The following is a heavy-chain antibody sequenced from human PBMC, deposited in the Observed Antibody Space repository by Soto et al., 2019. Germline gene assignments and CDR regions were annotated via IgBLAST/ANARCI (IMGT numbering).Heavy chain of an antibody. J-gene: IGHJ4*02. CDR1: GFTFSSYA. CDR2: ISGSGGST. V-gene: IGHV3-23*01. D-gene: IGHD3-9*01. CDR3: EKGKRIQDILTAGLDY. Sequence: GGSLRLSCAASGFTFSSYAMSWVRQAPGKGLGWVSAISGSGGSTYYADSVKGRFTISRDNSKNTLYLQMNSLRAEETAVYYCEKGKRIQDILTAGLDYWGQGTLVTVSS.